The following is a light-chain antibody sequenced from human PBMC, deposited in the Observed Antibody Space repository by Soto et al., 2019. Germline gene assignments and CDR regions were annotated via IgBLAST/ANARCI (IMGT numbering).Light chain of an antibody. CDR1: EDISNF. Sequence: DIQMTQSPSSLSASVGDRVTITCRASEDISNFLAWFQQRPGEAPQSLMFEASYLESGVSSRFSGSGYGTDFTLTISSLQPEDIATYYCQQFNSYPLLFTFGPGTRVEIK. V-gene: IGKV1-16*01. CDR2: EAS. CDR3: QQFNSYPLLFT. J-gene: IGKJ3*01.